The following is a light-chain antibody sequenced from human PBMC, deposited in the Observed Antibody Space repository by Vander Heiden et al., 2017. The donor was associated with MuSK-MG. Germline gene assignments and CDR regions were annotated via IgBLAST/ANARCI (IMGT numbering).Light chain of an antibody. CDR3: QQDNSYLGT. CDR2: KAS. CDR1: QSISSW. Sequence: DIQITHSPSTLSASVGDRVTITCRASQSISSWLAWYQQKPGKAPKLLIYKASSLESGVPSRFSGSGSGTEFTLTISSLQPDDFATYYCQQDNSYLGTFGQGTKLEIK. V-gene: IGKV1-5*03. J-gene: IGKJ2*01.